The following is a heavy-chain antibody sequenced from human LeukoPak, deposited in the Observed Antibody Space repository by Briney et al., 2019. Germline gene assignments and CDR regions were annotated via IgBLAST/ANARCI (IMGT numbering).Heavy chain of an antibody. CDR3: AREGTDSSSSHLDY. D-gene: IGHD6-13*01. CDR1: GGSISSYY. Sequence: SETLPLTCTVSGGSISSYYWSWIRQPAGKGLEWIGRIYTSGSTNYNPSLKSRVTMSVDTSKNQFSLKLSSVTAADTAVYYCAREGTDSSSSHLDYWGQGTLVTVSS. V-gene: IGHV4-4*07. CDR2: IYTSGST. J-gene: IGHJ4*02.